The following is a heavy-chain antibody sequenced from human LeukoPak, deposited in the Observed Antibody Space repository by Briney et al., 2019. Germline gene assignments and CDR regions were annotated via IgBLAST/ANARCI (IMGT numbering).Heavy chain of an antibody. CDR3: ARVFGYYYDAFDI. D-gene: IGHD3-10*01. V-gene: IGHV3-23*01. CDR1: GFTFSSYA. CDR2: ISGSGGST. Sequence: QPGGSLRLSCAASGFTFSSYAMSWVRQAPGKGLEWVSAISGSGGSTYYADSVKGRFTISRDNAKNSLYLQLNSLRAEDTAVYYCARVFGYYYDAFDIWGQGTLVTVSS. J-gene: IGHJ3*02.